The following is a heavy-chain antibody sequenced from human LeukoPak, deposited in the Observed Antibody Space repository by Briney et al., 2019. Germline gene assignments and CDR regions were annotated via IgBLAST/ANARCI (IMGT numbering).Heavy chain of an antibody. D-gene: IGHD4-17*01. CDR1: GFTFSSFA. CDR3: TKDPNGDYVGAFDP. V-gene: IGHV3-23*01. Sequence: RGSLRLSCAASGFTFSSFAMTWVRQAPGKVLEWVSSITGGHYPTYNTDSVKGRFTISRDNSKNTLYLQMNSLRADDTAVYYCTKDPNGDYVGAFDPWGQGTLVTVSS. CDR2: ITGGHYPT. J-gene: IGHJ5*02.